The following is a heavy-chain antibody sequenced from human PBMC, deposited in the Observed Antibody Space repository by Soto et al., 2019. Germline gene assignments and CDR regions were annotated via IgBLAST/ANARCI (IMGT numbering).Heavy chain of an antibody. D-gene: IGHD1-26*01. CDR1: GFTFTNYA. Sequence: EVQLSESGGYLRQPGGSLRLSCAASGFTFTNYAMTLVRQTPGKWLEWVSGISASGGLKYYADSVRGRFTVSRDNSKNILYLQMDNLRDEDTALYYCAREVGAPSGWLDPWGQGTQVTVSS. J-gene: IGHJ5*02. V-gene: IGHV3-23*01. CDR2: ISASGGLK. CDR3: AREVGAPSGWLDP.